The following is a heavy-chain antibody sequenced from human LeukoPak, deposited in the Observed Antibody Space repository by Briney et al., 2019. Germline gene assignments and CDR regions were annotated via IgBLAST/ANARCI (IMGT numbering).Heavy chain of an antibody. CDR3: ARGEGALNN. J-gene: IGHJ4*02. V-gene: IGHV4-34*01. Sequence: PSETLSLTCAVSGGSFSGFRWHWIRQPPGKGPEWIGEINHSGGTTYNPSLKSRVTISVDTSKIQFSLRLQSVTAADTAVYFCARGEGALNNWGRGTLVTVSS. D-gene: IGHD3-16*01. CDR1: GGSFSGFR. CDR2: INHSGGT.